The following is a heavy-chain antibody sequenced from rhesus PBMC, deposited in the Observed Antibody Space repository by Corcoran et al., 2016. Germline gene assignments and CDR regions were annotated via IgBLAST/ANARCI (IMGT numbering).Heavy chain of an antibody. Sequence: QLQLQESGPGLVKPSETLSLTCAVSGGSISSNYWSWIRQPPGKGLEWIGRISGSGGSTDYNPSPKSRVTISTDTSKNQVSLKLSSVTAADTAVYYCAREGTYNFWTGYPFDYWGQGVLVTVSS. CDR1: GGSISSNY. CDR3: AREGTYNFWTGYPFDY. CDR2: ISGSGGST. J-gene: IGHJ4*01. D-gene: IGHD3-3*01. V-gene: IGHV4-173*01.